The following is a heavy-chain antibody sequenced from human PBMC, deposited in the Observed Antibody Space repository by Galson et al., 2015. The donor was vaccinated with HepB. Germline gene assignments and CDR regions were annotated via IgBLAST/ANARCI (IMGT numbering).Heavy chain of an antibody. CDR1: GFTVSSNY. J-gene: IGHJ3*02. CDR3: ARVYRDYGDYGGSAFDI. V-gene: IGHV3-66*01. CDR2: IYSGGST. D-gene: IGHD4-17*01. Sequence: SLRLSCAASGFTVSSNYMSWVRQAPGKGLEWVSVIYSGGSTYYADSVKGRFTISRDNAKNSLYLQMNSLRAEDTAVYYCARVYRDYGDYGGSAFDIWGQGTMVTVSS.